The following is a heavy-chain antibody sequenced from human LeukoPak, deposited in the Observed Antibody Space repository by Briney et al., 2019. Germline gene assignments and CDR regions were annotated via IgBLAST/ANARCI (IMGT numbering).Heavy chain of an antibody. CDR1: GDSVSSGSSY. Sequence: SETLSLTCTVSGDSVSSGSSYWSWIRQPPGKGLEWLGYIYYSGSTNYNPSLKSRVTISVDTSKNQFSLKLSSVTAADTAVYYCARVAQYYDFWSGYLGWFDPWGQGTLVTVSS. CDR2: IYYSGST. D-gene: IGHD3-3*01. V-gene: IGHV4-61*01. CDR3: ARVAQYYDFWSGYLGWFDP. J-gene: IGHJ5*02.